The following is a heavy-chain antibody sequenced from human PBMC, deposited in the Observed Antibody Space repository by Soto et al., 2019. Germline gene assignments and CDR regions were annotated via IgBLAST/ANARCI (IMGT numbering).Heavy chain of an antibody. J-gene: IGHJ6*02. D-gene: IGHD6-19*01. CDR1: GYSFTNND. V-gene: IGHV1-8*01. CDR3: ARKALAVGGLSYYGMDV. Sequence: QVQLVQSGAEVREPGASVKVSCKASGYSFTNNDVSWVRQATVQGLEWMGWMNPGSGDTGYAQKSQGRVTMTRDISIATAYMELSSLRSDDSAIYYCARKALAVGGLSYYGMDVWGPGTTVTVSS. CDR2: MNPGSGDT.